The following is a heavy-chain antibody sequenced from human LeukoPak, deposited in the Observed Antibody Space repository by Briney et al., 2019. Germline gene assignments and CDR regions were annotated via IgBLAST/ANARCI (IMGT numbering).Heavy chain of an antibody. Sequence: SETLSLTCTVSGGSISPYFWSWIRQPPGKGLEWIGYIYYRGSTNYNPSLKSRVTISLDTSKDQFSLKLSSVTAADTAVYYCARGGVVKGYFDYWGQGTLVTVSS. D-gene: IGHD3-3*01. J-gene: IGHJ4*02. CDR1: GGSISPYF. V-gene: IGHV4-59*01. CDR2: IYYRGST. CDR3: ARGGVVKGYFDY.